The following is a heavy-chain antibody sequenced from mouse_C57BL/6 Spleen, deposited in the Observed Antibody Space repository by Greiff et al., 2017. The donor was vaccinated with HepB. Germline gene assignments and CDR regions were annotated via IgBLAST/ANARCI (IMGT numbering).Heavy chain of an antibody. CDR2: IDPEDGET. Sequence: VQLKQSGAELVKPGASVKLSCTASGFNIKDYYMHWVKQRTEQGLEWIGRIDPEDGETKYAPKFQGKATITADTSSNTAYLQLSSLTSEDTAVYYFASPFSTTVATRYFDVWGTGTTVTVSS. CDR1: GFNIKDYY. J-gene: IGHJ1*03. V-gene: IGHV14-2*01. D-gene: IGHD1-1*01. CDR3: ASPFSTTVATRYFDV.